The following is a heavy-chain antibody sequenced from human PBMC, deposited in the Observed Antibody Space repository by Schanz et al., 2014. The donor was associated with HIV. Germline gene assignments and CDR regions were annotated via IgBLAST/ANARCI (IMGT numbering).Heavy chain of an antibody. D-gene: IGHD5-18*01. J-gene: IGHJ4*02. Sequence: GRFTMSRDNSKNTLYLQMNSLRAEDTAVYYCARETIQLCPDYWGQGTLVTVSS. V-gene: IGHV3-30*07. CDR3: ARETIQLCPDY.